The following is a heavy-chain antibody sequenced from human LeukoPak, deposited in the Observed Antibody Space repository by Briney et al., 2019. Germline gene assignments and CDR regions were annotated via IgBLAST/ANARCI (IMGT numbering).Heavy chain of an antibody. CDR3: ASNYYYGSGSYYHFDY. Sequence: SVKVSCKASGGTFSSYAISWVRQAPGQGLEWMGGIIPIFGTANYAQKFQARVTITAAESTSTAYMELSSLRSDDTAVYYCASNYYYGSGSYYHFDYWGQGTLVTVSS. CDR2: IIPIFGTA. CDR1: GGTFSSYA. V-gene: IGHV1-69*13. J-gene: IGHJ4*02. D-gene: IGHD3-10*01.